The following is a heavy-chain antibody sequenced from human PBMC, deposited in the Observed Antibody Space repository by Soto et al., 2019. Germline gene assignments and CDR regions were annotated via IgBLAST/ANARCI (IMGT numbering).Heavy chain of an antibody. J-gene: IGHJ5*02. D-gene: IGHD1-7*01. CDR1: GGSISSGDYY. CDR3: ARGQGTNNWFDP. V-gene: IGHV4-30-4*01. CDR2: IYYSGST. Sequence: SETLSLTCTVSGGSISSGDYYWSWIRQPPGKGLEWIGYIYYSGSTYYNPSLKSRVTISVDTSRNQFSLKLSSVTAADTAVYYCARGQGTNNWFDPWGQGTLVTVSS.